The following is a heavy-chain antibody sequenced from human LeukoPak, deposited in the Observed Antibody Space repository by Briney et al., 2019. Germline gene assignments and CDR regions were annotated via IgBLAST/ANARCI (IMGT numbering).Heavy chain of an antibody. V-gene: IGHV3-30*09. D-gene: IGHD5-18*01. CDR2: VSYDGSNK. CDR1: GFTFSSNA. Sequence: GRSLRLSCAASGFTFSSNAIHWVRQAPGKGLEWVAVVSYDGSNKNYAESVKGRFAISRDNSKNTLYLQMSSLRVEDTAVYYCVRGGYGIDYWGQGTLVTVSS. CDR3: VRGGYGIDY. J-gene: IGHJ4*02.